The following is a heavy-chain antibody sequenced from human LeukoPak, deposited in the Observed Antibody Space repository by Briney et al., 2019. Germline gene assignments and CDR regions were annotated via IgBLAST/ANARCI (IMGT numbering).Heavy chain of an antibody. V-gene: IGHV1-46*01. D-gene: IGHD3-10*01. CDR3: AIGEGRITMVRGADY. CDR1: GYTFTSYY. Sequence: ASVKVSCKASGYTFTSYYMHWVRQAPGQGLEWMGIINPSGGSTSYAQKFQGRVTMTRDTSISTAYMELSSLRSEDTAVYYCAIGEGRITMVRGADYWGQGTLVTVSS. CDR2: INPSGGST. J-gene: IGHJ4*02.